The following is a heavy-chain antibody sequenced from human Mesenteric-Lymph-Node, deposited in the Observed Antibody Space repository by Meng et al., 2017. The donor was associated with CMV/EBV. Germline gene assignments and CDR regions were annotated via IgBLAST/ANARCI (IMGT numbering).Heavy chain of an antibody. V-gene: IGHV5-51*01. Sequence: ESLKISCKASGYSFTSYWIGWVRQMPGKGLEWMGIVYPGDSDTRYSPSFQGQVTISADKSISTAYLQWSSLKASDTAMYYCASAPYSSSPFDYWGQGTLVTVSS. CDR3: ASAPYSSSPFDY. J-gene: IGHJ4*02. CDR1: GYSFTSYW. CDR2: VYPGDSDT. D-gene: IGHD6-6*01.